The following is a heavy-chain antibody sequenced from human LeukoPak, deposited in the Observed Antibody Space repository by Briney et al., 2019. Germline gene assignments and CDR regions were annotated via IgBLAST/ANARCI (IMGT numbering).Heavy chain of an antibody. J-gene: IGHJ4*02. CDR1: GFTFSSYW. Sequence: PGGSLRLSCAASGFTFSSYWMSWVRQAPGKGLEWVANIKQDGSEKYYVDSVKGRFTISRDNAKNSLYLQMNSLRAEDTAVYYCARGGNTMVRGVIIRAYFDYWGQGTLVTVSS. V-gene: IGHV3-7*01. D-gene: IGHD3-10*01. CDR3: ARGGNTMVRGVIIRAYFDY. CDR2: IKQDGSEK.